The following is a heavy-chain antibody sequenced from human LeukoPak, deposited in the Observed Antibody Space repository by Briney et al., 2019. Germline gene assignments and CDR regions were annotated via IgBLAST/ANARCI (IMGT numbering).Heavy chain of an antibody. V-gene: IGHV4-38-2*01. Sequence: PSEALSLTCAVSGYSISSGYYWGWIRQPPGKGLEWIGSIYYSGSTYYNPSLKSRVTISVDTSKNQFSLKLSSVTAADTAVYYCAWYSSGWYLGQGTLVTVSS. J-gene: IGHJ4*02. CDR3: AWYSSGWY. D-gene: IGHD6-19*01. CDR2: IYYSGST. CDR1: GYSISSGYY.